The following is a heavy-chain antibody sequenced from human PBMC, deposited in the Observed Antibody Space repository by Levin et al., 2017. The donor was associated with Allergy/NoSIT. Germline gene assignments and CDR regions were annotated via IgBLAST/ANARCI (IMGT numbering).Heavy chain of an antibody. CDR3: GTPRIDY. CDR1: GFTFNKYY. V-gene: IGHV3-23*01. J-gene: IGHJ4*02. CDR2: ISDSGDFT. Sequence: GGSLRLSCAASGFTFNKYYMSWVRQAPGKGLECVSVISDSGDFTKYTASVRGRFTISRDNSKNTLYLQMDSLRVEDTAVYYCGTPRIDYWGQGTLVTVSS.